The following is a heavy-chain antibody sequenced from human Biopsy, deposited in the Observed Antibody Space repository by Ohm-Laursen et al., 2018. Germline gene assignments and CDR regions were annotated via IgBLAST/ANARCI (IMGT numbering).Heavy chain of an antibody. CDR2: IKEDGSEI. Sequence: SLRLSCAASGFSFRDYWMSWVRRAPGKGLEWVATIKEDGSEIKYVASVKGRFTISRDNTESSLYLQMNGLRADDTAVYYCATGPVQMVYANLRGEFASWGQGALVTVSS. V-gene: IGHV3-7*03. CDR1: GFSFRDYW. CDR3: ATGPVQMVYANLRGEFAS. D-gene: IGHD2-8*01. J-gene: IGHJ5*02.